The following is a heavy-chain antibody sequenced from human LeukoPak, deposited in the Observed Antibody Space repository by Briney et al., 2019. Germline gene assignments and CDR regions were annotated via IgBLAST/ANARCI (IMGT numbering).Heavy chain of an antibody. CDR1: GFTFDDYA. D-gene: IGHD3-3*01. CDR3: ARGHRAWSY. Sequence: GGSLRLSCAASGFTFDDYAMHWVRQAPGKGLEWVSGISWNSGSIGYADSVKGRFTISRDNAKNSLYLQMNSLRVDDTAVYYCARGHRAWSYWGQGTLVTVSS. J-gene: IGHJ4*02. CDR2: ISWNSGSI. V-gene: IGHV3-9*01.